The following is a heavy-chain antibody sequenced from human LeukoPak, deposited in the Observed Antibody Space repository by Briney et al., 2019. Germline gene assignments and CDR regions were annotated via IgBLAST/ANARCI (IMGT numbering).Heavy chain of an antibody. CDR2: ISVYSNDT. CDR3: AREADSSGYFSRPDY. J-gene: IGHJ4*02. D-gene: IGHD3-22*01. CDR1: GYTFTNYA. V-gene: IGHV1-18*01. Sequence: ASVKVSCTASGYTFTNYAISWVRQAPGQGLEWMGWISVYSNDTKSAQNLQGRITMTKDTSTSTAYMELRSLRSDDTAVYYCAREADSSGYFSRPDYWGQGTLVTVSS.